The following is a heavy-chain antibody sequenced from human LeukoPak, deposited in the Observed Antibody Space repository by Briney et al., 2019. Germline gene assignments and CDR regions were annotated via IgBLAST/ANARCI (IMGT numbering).Heavy chain of an antibody. D-gene: IGHD3-10*01. J-gene: IGHJ3*02. CDR1: GYTFTSYA. Sequence: GASVKVSCKASGYTFTSYAMHWVRQAPGQRLEWMGWINAGNGNTKYSQEFQGRVTITRDTSASTAYMELSSVRSEDMAVYYCARGSPTHFYGSGTFYKSRGQLNTWGQGTMVTVSS. CDR3: ARGSPTHFYGSGTFYKSRGQLNT. CDR2: INAGNGNT. V-gene: IGHV1-3*03.